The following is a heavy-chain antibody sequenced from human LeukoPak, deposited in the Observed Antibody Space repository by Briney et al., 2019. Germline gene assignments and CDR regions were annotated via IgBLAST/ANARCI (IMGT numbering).Heavy chain of an antibody. J-gene: IGHJ3*02. Sequence: ASVKVSCKASGYTFTSYGISWVRQAPGQGLEWMGWISAYNGNTNYAQKLQGRVTMTTDTSTSTAYMELRSLRPDDTAVYYCARDYYDSSGYHDAFDIWGQGTMVTVSS. D-gene: IGHD3-22*01. CDR3: ARDYYDSSGYHDAFDI. V-gene: IGHV1-18*01. CDR1: GYTFTSYG. CDR2: ISAYNGNT.